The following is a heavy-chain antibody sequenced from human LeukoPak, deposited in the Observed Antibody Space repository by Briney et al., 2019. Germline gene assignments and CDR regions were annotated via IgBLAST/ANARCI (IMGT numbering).Heavy chain of an antibody. J-gene: IGHJ4*02. D-gene: IGHD6-19*01. CDR1: GFTFSSYS. CDR2: ISSSSYI. CDR3: VREYSSGWYGY. V-gene: IGHV3-21*01. Sequence: GGSLRLSCAASGFTFSSYSMNWVRQAPGKGLEWVSSISSSSYIYYADSVKGRFTISRDNAKNSLYLQMNSLRAEDTAVYYCVREYSSGWYGYWGQGTLVTVSS.